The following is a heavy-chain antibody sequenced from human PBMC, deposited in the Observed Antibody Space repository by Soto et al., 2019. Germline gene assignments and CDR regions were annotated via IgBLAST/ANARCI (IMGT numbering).Heavy chain of an antibody. Sequence: QVQLQESGPGLVKPSQTLSLTCTVSGGSISSGGYYWSWIRQHPGKGLEWIGYIYYSGSTYYNPSLKSRVTISVDTSKNQFSLKLSSVTAADTAVYYCARGPVPHVVVPAAMLGYFDYWGQGTLVTVSS. CDR1: GGSISSGGYY. V-gene: IGHV4-31*03. CDR3: ARGPVPHVVVPAAMLGYFDY. CDR2: IYYSGST. J-gene: IGHJ4*02. D-gene: IGHD2-2*01.